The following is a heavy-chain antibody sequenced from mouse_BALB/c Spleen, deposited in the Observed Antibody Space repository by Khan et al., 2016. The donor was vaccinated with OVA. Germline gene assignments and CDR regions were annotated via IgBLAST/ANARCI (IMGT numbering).Heavy chain of an antibody. J-gene: IGHJ2*01. Sequence: EVQLVESGPGLVKPSQSLSLTCTVTGYSITSGYGRNWIRQFPGNKLEWMGNISYSGSTNYNPSLKSRISITRDTSKNQFFLQLNSVTTEDTATYYCARTARIKYWGQGTTLTVSS. V-gene: IGHV3-2*02. CDR3: ARTARIKY. D-gene: IGHD1-2*01. CDR1: GYSITSGYG. CDR2: ISYSGST.